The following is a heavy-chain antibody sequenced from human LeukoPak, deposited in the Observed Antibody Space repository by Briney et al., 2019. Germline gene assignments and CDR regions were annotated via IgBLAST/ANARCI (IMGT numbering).Heavy chain of an antibody. V-gene: IGHV4-59*02. CDR2: IYYSGNT. Sequence: SETLSLTCTVAGGSVTSHYWNWIRQPPGKGLEWIGDIYYSGNTDYNPALRSRVTISVDTAKDQFSLTLSPVTAPDTAVYYCARGYFGDYGRPDNWGQGTLVTVSS. D-gene: IGHD4-17*01. CDR3: ARGYFGDYGRPDN. CDR1: GGSVTSHY. J-gene: IGHJ4*02.